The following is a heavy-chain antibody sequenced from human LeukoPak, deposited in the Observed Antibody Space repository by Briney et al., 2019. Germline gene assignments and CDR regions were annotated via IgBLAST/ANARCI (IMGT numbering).Heavy chain of an antibody. CDR2: IWYDGSNK. CDR1: GFTFSSYG. CDR3: ARGNFDWLQYGDAFDI. D-gene: IGHD3-9*01. V-gene: IGHV3-33*01. Sequence: PGGSLRLSCAASGFTFSSYGMLWVRQAPGKGLEWLAVIWYDGSNKYYADSVKGRFTISRDNSKNTLYLQMNSLRAEDTAVYYCARGNFDWLQYGDAFDIWGQGTMVTVSS. J-gene: IGHJ3*02.